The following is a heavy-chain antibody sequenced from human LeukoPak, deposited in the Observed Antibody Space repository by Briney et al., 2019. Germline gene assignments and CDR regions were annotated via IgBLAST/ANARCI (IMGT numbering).Heavy chain of an antibody. V-gene: IGHV3-23*01. CDR3: AKSIAAGRGYFDY. J-gene: IGHJ4*02. CDR2: ISGSGGST. CDR1: GFIFSNAW. D-gene: IGHD6-13*01. Sequence: GGSLRLSCAASGFIFSNAWMSWLRQAPGKGLEWVSAISGSGGSTYYADSVKGRFTISRDNSKNTLYLQMNSLRAEDTAVYYCAKSIAAGRGYFDYWGQGTLVTVSS.